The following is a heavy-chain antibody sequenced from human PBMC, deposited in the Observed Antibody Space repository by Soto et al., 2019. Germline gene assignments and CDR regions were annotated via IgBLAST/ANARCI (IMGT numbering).Heavy chain of an antibody. J-gene: IGHJ3*02. CDR2: ISAYNGNT. V-gene: IGHV1-18*01. CDR3: ARDEEGPHDAFDI. Sequence: VALVKVACKTSGYTNTIYGSSWGRQKTGQGLEWMGWISAYNGNTNYAQKLQGRVTMTTDTSTSTAYMELRSLRSDDTAVYYCARDEEGPHDAFDIWGQGTMVTVSS. CDR1: GYTNTIYG.